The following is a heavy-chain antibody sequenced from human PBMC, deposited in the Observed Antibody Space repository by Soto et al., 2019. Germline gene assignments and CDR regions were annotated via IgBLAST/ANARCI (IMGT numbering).Heavy chain of an antibody. CDR1: GFAVSSNF. V-gene: IGHV3-66*01. CDR3: AKDRASFGELPSLFFDY. D-gene: IGHD3-10*01. J-gene: IGHJ4*02. CDR2: IYSGGST. Sequence: GGSLRLSCAASGFAVSSNFMSWVRQAPGKELEWVSVIYSGGSTYYADSVKGRFTISRDNSKNTLYLQMNSLRAEDTAVYYCAKDRASFGELPSLFFDYWGQGTLVTVSS.